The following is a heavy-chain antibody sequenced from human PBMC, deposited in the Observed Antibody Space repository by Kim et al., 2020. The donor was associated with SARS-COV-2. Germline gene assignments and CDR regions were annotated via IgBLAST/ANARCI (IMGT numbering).Heavy chain of an antibody. D-gene: IGHD6-19*01. CDR2: ISYDGSNK. J-gene: IGHJ5*02. CDR3: ARDIAVADTYNWFDP. CDR1: GFTFSSYA. V-gene: IGHV3-30-3*01. Sequence: GGSLRLSCAASGFTFSSYAMHWVRQAPGKGLEWVAVISYDGSNKYYADSVKGRFTISRDNSKNTLYLQMNSLRAEDTAVYYCARDIAVADTYNWFDPWGQGTLVTVSS.